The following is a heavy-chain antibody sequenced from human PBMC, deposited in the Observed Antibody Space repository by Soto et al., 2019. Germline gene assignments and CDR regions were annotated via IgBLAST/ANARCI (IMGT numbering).Heavy chain of an antibody. Sequence: GESLKISCKGSGYSFTSYWISWVRQMPGKVLEWMGRIDPSDSYTNYSPSFQGHVTISADKSISTAYLQWSSLKASDTAMYYCARHYYYYYGMDVWGQGTTVTVSS. J-gene: IGHJ6*02. CDR1: GYSFTSYW. V-gene: IGHV5-10-1*01. CDR2: IDPSDSYT. CDR3: ARHYYYYYGMDV.